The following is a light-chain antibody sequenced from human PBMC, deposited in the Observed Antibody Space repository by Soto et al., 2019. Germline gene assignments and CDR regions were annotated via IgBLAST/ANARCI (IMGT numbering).Light chain of an antibody. CDR1: QTIDSW. Sequence: DILMTQSPSTLSASVGDIVTITCRASQTIDSWVAWFQQKPGKAPKLLIYKTSSLESGVPSRFIGSRSGTEYTLTISGLQPDDFASYYCQQYNTYLSLTFGGGTKVDFK. J-gene: IGKJ4*01. V-gene: IGKV1-5*03. CDR3: QQYNTYLSLT. CDR2: KTS.